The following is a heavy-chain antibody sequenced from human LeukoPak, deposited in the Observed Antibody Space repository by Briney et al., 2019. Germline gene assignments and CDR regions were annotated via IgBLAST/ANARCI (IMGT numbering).Heavy chain of an antibody. CDR3: AKHRFESGGYHSTD. CDR1: GFTFSSYW. D-gene: IGHD3-22*01. V-gene: IGHV3-23*01. J-gene: IGHJ4*02. Sequence: GGSLRLSCAASGFTFSSYWMSWVRQAPGKGLAWVSTISGGSGSTYCADSVKGRFTISRDNSKNTLYLQMNSLRDEDTAVYYCAKHRFESGGYHSTDWGQGTLVTVSS. CDR2: ISGGSGST.